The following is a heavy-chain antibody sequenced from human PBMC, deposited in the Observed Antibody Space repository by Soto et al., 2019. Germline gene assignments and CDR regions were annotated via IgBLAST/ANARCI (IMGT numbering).Heavy chain of an antibody. CDR2: ISYDGSNK. J-gene: IGHJ6*02. Sequence: SGGSLRLSCVVSGFTFRRYAFHWVRQAPGKGLEWVAVISYDGSNKYYADSVKGRFTISRDNYKNTLYLQMNSLRVEDTAMYYCARSLAVGDKFKDYYCGMDVWGQGTTVTVSS. CDR3: ARSLAVGDKFKDYYCGMDV. V-gene: IGHV3-30*01. CDR1: GFTFRRYA. D-gene: IGHD6-19*01.